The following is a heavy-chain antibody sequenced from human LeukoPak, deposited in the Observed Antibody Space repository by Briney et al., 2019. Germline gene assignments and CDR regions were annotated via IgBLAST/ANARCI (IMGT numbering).Heavy chain of an antibody. CDR3: ARKYYDFWSGYYTAESTPTSSGFDI. CDR2: IYYSGST. CDR1: GGSISSGGYY. Sequence: SQTLSLTCTISGGSISSGGYYWSWIRQHPGKGLEWIGYIYYSGSTYYNPSLKSRVTISVDTSKNQLSLKLSSVTAADTAVHYCARKYYDFWSGYYTAESTPTSSGFDIWGQGTMVAVSS. V-gene: IGHV4-31*03. J-gene: IGHJ3*02. D-gene: IGHD3-3*01.